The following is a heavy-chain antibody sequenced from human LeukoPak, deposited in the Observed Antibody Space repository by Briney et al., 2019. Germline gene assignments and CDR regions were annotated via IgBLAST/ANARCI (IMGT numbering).Heavy chain of an antibody. CDR2: ITTGGIT. CDR1: GFTFSTYA. Sequence: GGSLRLSCAASGFTFSTYAMTWVRQAPGKGLEWVSTITTGGITYHADSVKGRFTISRDISKSTLYLQMNGLRAEDTAVYYCARGRGPFDYWGQGTLVTVSS. CDR3: ARGRGPFDY. J-gene: IGHJ4*02. V-gene: IGHV3-23*01.